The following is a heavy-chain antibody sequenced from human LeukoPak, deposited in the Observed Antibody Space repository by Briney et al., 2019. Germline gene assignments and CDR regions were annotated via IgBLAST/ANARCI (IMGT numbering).Heavy chain of an antibody. V-gene: IGHV4-59*12. CDR3: ARKGPYGMDV. CDR1: GGSISSYY. CDR2: IYYSGST. J-gene: IGHJ6*02. Sequence: PSETLSLTCTVSGGSISSYYWSWVRQPPGKGLEWIGYIYYSGSTNYNPSLKSRVTISVDKSKNQLSLKLSSVTAADTAVYYCARKGPYGMDVWGQGTTVTVSS.